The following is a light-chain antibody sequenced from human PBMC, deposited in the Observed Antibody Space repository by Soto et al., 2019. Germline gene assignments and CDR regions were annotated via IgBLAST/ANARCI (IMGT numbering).Light chain of an antibody. V-gene: IGKV3-11*01. CDR2: DAS. CDR1: QSVSSY. Sequence: EIVLTQSPATLSLSPGERATLSCRASQSVSSYLAWYQQKPGQAPRLLIYDASNRATGIPARFSGSGSGTDFTLTISSLEPEDFAVYYCQQYHDWPPYTFGQGTKVDI. J-gene: IGKJ2*01. CDR3: QQYHDWPPYT.